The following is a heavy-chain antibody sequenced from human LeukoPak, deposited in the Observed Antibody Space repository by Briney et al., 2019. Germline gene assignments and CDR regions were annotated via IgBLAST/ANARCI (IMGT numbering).Heavy chain of an antibody. CDR1: GGSISSYY. V-gene: IGHV4-59*01. CDR3: ARGIQDDYGYNWNLFDY. J-gene: IGHJ4*02. D-gene: IGHD1-7*01. Sequence: SETLSLTCTVSGGSISSYYWSWIRQPPGKGLEWIGYIYYSGSTNYNPSLKSRVTISVDTSKNQFSLKLRSVTAADTAVYYCARGIQDDYGYNWNLFDYWGQGTLVAVSS. CDR2: IYYSGST.